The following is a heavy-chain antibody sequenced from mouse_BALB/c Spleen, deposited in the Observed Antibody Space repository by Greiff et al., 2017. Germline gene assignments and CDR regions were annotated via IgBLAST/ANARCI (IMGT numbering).Heavy chain of an antibody. CDR2: ISSGGSYT. D-gene: IGHD1-1*01. CDR1: GFTFSSYT. J-gene: IGHJ2*01. Sequence: EVMLVESGGGLVKPGGSLKLSCAASGFTFSSYTMSWVRQTPEKRLEWVATISSGGSYTYYPDSVKGRFTISRDNAKNTLYLQMSSLKSEDTAMYYCTRDEATVMSFDYWGQGTTLTVSS. V-gene: IGHV5-6-4*01. CDR3: TRDEATVMSFDY.